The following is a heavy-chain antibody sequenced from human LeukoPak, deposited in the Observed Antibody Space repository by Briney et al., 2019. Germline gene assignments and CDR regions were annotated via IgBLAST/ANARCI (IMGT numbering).Heavy chain of an antibody. CDR1: GGTFSSYA. J-gene: IGHJ5*02. V-gene: IGHV1-69*04. D-gene: IGHD3-3*01. Sequence: AASVKVSCKASGGTFSSYAISWVRQAPGQGLEWMGRIIPILGIANYAQKFQGRVTITADKSTSTAYMELSSLRSEDTAVYYCAREEDFWSGVNWLDPWGQGTLVTVSS. CDR3: AREEDFWSGVNWLDP. CDR2: IIPILGIA.